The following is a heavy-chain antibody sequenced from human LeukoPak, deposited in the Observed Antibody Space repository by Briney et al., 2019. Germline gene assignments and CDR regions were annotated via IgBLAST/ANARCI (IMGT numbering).Heavy chain of an antibody. CDR3: AKYSYDSSGYYPFTFFDY. Sequence: GGSLRFSCAASGFTFSSYSMNWVRQAPGKGLEWVSAISGSGGSTYYADSVKGRFTISRDNSKNTLYLQMNSLRAEDTAVYYCAKYSYDSSGYYPFTFFDYCGQGTLVTVSP. V-gene: IGHV3-23*01. J-gene: IGHJ4*02. CDR2: ISGSGGST. D-gene: IGHD3-22*01. CDR1: GFTFSSYS.